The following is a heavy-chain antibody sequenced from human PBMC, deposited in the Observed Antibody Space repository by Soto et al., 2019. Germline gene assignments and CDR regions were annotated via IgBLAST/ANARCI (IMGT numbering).Heavy chain of an antibody. V-gene: IGHV3-21*01. CDR3: ARDLVDYYDSSGYWRTPYYFDY. J-gene: IGHJ4*02. Sequence: PGGSLRLSCAASVFTFSSYSMNWVRQSPGKGLEWVSSISSSSRYIYYADSVKGRFTISRDNAKNSLYLQMNSLRAQDTAVYYCARDLVDYYDSSGYWRTPYYFDYWGQGTLVTVSS. CDR1: VFTFSSYS. CDR2: ISSSSRYI. D-gene: IGHD3-22*01.